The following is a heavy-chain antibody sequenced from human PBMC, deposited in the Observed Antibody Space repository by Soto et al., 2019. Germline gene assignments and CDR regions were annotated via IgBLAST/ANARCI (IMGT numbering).Heavy chain of an antibody. J-gene: IGHJ4*02. V-gene: IGHV3-23*01. CDR3: ARSGSYSWLPY. CDR2: VSPSGGGS. Sequence: PGGSLRLSCAASGFTFSSYALSWVRQAPGKGLEWVSSVSPSGGGSYYADSVKGRFTISRDNSKNTVYLQMNGLKAEDSALYYCARSGSYSWLPYWGQGTPVTVSS. D-gene: IGHD1-26*01. CDR1: GFTFSSYA.